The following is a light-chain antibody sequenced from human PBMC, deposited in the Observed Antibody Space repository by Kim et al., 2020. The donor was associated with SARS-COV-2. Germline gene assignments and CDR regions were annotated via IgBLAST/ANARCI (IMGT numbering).Light chain of an antibody. V-gene: IGKV4-1*01. J-gene: IGKJ4*01. CDR3: QQHYSPQLT. CDR2: WAS. CDR1: QSVLSSSNNNNY. Sequence: ATINCKSIQSVLSSSNNNNYLAWYQQKPRQPPNLLISWASTRESGVPDRFNGSGSGTDFTLTISSLQAEDVAVYYCQQHYSPQLTFGGGTKVDI.